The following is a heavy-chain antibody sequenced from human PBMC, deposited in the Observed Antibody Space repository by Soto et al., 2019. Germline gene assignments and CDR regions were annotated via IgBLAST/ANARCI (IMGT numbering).Heavy chain of an antibody. J-gene: IGHJ4*02. CDR1: GGSFSGYY. D-gene: IGHD3-16*02. CDR2: INHSGST. Sequence: SETLSLTCAFYGGSFSGYYWSWIRQPPGKGLEWIGEINHSGSTNYNPSLKSRVTISVDTSKNQFSLKLSSVTAADTAVYYCARGGHDYIWGSYRHGHFDYWGQGTLVTVSS. CDR3: ARGGHDYIWGSYRHGHFDY. V-gene: IGHV4-34*01.